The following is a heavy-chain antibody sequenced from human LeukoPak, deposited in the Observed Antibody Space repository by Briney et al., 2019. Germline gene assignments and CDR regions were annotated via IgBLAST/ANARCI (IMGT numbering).Heavy chain of an antibody. Sequence: SETLSLTCTVSGGSISSYYWSWIRQPPGKGLEWIGYLYYSGSTNYNPSLKSRVTISVDTSKNQFSLKLSSVTAADTAVYYCARERQTTTAGRAFDIWGQGTMVTVSS. J-gene: IGHJ3*02. CDR3: ARERQTTTAGRAFDI. D-gene: IGHD4-17*01. CDR2: LYYSGST. V-gene: IGHV4-59*01. CDR1: GGSISSYY.